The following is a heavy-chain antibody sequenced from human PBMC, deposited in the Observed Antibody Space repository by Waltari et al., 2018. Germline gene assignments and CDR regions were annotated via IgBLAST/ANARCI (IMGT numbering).Heavy chain of an antibody. CDR3: AKNIAAARYLKNYYYYGMDV. V-gene: IGHV3-23*01. CDR1: GFTFSSYA. CDR2: ISGSGGST. Sequence: EVQLLESGGGLVQPGGSLRLSCAASGFTFSSYAMSWVRQAPGKGLEWVSAISGSGGSTDYADSVKGRFTISRDNAKNTLYLQMNSLRAEDTAVYYCAKNIAAARYLKNYYYYGMDVWGQGTTVTVSS. D-gene: IGHD6-13*01. J-gene: IGHJ6*02.